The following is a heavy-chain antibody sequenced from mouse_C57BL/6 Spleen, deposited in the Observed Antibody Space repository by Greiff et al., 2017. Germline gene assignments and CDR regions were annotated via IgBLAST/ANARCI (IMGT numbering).Heavy chain of an antibody. CDR2: ISDGGSYT. D-gene: IGHD1-1*01. CDR3: ARRGSPWYFDV. CDR1: GFTFSSYA. J-gene: IGHJ1*03. Sequence: EVKLEESGGGLVKPGGSLKLSCAASGFTFSSYAMSWVRQTPEKRLEWVATISDGGSYTYYPDNVKGRFTISRDNAKNNLYLQMSHLKSEDTAMYYCARRGSPWYFDVWGTGTTVTVSS. V-gene: IGHV5-4*03.